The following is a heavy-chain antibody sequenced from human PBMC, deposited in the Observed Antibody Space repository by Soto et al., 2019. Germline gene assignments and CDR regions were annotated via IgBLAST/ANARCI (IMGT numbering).Heavy chain of an antibody. Sequence: QVQLVQSGAEVKKPGASVKVSCKASGYIFTDYYINWVRQAPGQGLEWMGIIIPGSATTKYAQKFQGRVTMTRDTSTSTVNMELSSLLSDDTAVYFCAKALGQMGATTHGLDVWGQGTMVTVSS. D-gene: IGHD1-26*01. CDR3: AKALGQMGATTHGLDV. V-gene: IGHV1-46*01. CDR2: IIPGSATT. J-gene: IGHJ3*01. CDR1: GYIFTDYY.